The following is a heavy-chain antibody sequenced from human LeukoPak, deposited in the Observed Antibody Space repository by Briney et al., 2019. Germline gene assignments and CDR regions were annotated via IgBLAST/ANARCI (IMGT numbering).Heavy chain of an antibody. CDR1: GDSIISASYF. CDR3: ARLGDGFNATGGYDY. Sequence: SETLYLTFTVAGDSIISASYFWGWIRQPPGKGLEWIATIYYRGTTYYNPSLKKRVTMSVVTSQNQFSLKLSSVTAAETVVYHCARLGDGFNATGGYDYWGQGTLVTVSS. V-gene: IGHV4-39*01. CDR2: IYYRGTT. D-gene: IGHD5-24*01. J-gene: IGHJ4*02.